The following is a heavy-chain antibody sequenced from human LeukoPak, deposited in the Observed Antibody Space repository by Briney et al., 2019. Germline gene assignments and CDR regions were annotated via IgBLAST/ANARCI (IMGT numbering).Heavy chain of an antibody. J-gene: IGHJ6*02. CDR2: IWYDGSNK. V-gene: IGHV3-33*01. CDR1: GFTFSSYG. CDR3: AREPRGGAYGMDV. D-gene: IGHD3-10*01. Sequence: GSLRLSCAASGFTFSSYGMHWVRQAPGKGLEWVAVIWYDGSNKYYADSVKGRFTISRDNSKNTLYLQMNSLRAEDTAVYYCAREPRGGAYGMDVWGQGTTVTVSS.